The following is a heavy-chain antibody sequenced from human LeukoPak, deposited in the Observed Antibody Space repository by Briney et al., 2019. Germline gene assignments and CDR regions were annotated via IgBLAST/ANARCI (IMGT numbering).Heavy chain of an antibody. V-gene: IGHV3-23*01. Sequence: GGSLRLSCAASGFTFSSYAMTWVRQAPGKGLEWVSSISSSGGNTYYADSVKGRFTISRDNSKNTLYLQMNSLRAEDTAVYYCAREQQLETFDYWGQGTLVTVSS. D-gene: IGHD6-13*01. CDR1: GFTFSSYA. CDR3: AREQQLETFDY. CDR2: ISSSGGNT. J-gene: IGHJ4*02.